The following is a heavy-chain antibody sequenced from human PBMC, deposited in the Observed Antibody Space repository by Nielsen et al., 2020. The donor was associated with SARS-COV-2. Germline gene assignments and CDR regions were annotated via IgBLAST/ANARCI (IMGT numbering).Heavy chain of an antibody. CDR2: ISYEGSKQ. CDR3: AKRRAVFMLTFGGEGAMDV. CDR1: GFTFNNYG. V-gene: IGHV3-30*18. D-gene: IGHD3-16*01. Sequence: GESLKISCTASGFTFNNYGFDWVRQAPGKGLEWVASISYEGSKQYYGDSLTGRFTVSRNTSKNTVYLQKNSLSVEDTAVYHCAKRRAVFMLTFGGEGAMDVWGQGTTVSVSS. J-gene: IGHJ6*02.